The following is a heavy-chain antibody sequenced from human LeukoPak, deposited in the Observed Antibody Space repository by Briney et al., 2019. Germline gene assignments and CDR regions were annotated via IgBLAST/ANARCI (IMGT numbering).Heavy chain of an antibody. CDR3: AGDSCSWGREAYNWFDP. V-gene: IGHV1-18*01. Sequence: ASVKVSCKXSGYTFTSYGISWVRQSPGQGLEWMGWINAYNGNTNYSQKLQGRVTMTTDTSTSTAYMELRSLRSDDTAVYYCAGDSCSWGREAYNWFDPWGQGTLVTVSS. CDR2: INAYNGNT. J-gene: IGHJ5*02. CDR1: GYTFTSYG. D-gene: IGHD6-13*01.